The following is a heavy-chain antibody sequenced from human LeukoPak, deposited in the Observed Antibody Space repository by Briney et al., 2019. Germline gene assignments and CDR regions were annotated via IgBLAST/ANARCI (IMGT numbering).Heavy chain of an antibody. J-gene: IGHJ4*02. V-gene: IGHV1-46*01. CDR2: INPSGGST. Sequence: ASVKVSCKASGYTFTSYYMHWVRQAPGQGLEWMGIINPSGGSTSYAQKFQGGVTMTRDTSTSTVYMELSSLRSEDTAVYYCARDPSDSSGYYYVGYWGQGTLVTVSS. D-gene: IGHD3-22*01. CDR3: ARDPSDSSGYYYVGY. CDR1: GYTFTSYY.